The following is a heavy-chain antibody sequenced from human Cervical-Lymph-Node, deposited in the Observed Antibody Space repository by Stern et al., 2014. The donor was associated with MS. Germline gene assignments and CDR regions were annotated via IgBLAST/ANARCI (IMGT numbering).Heavy chain of an antibody. CDR1: GYTFTSYY. CDR2: INPSGGST. J-gene: IGHJ4*02. V-gene: IGHV1-46*01. Sequence: VQLGESGAEVKKPGASVKVSCKASGYTFTSYYMHWVRQAPGQGLEWMGIINPSGGSTSYAQKFQGRVTMTRDTSTSTVYMELSSLRSEDTAVYYCARSPNYYDSSDRYYFDYWGQGTLVTVSS. CDR3: ARSPNYYDSSDRYYFDY. D-gene: IGHD3-22*01.